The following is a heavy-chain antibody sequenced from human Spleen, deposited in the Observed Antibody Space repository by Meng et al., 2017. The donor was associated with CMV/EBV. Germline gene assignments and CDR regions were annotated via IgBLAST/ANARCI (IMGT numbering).Heavy chain of an antibody. D-gene: IGHD3-10*01. V-gene: IGHV3-74*01. J-gene: IGHJ4*02. Sequence: GESLKISCAASGFTFSSYWMHWVRQAPGQGLVWVSRIKSDGSSTSYADAVKGRFTISRDNAKNTLYLQMNSLRAEDTAVYYCVRASGSYSFDYWSQGNLVTVSS. CDR3: VRASGSYSFDY. CDR1: GFTFSSYW. CDR2: IKSDGSST.